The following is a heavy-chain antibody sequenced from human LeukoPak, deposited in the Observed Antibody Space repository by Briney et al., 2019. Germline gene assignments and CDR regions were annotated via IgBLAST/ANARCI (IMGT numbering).Heavy chain of an antibody. Sequence: SETLSLTCAVSGYSISSGYYWGWIRQPPGKGLEWIGSIYHSGSTYYNPSLKSRVTISVDTSKNQFSLKLSSVTAADTAVYYCASRLPTTVTTGDSTDYWGQGTLVPVSS. CDR1: GYSISSGYY. V-gene: IGHV4-38-2*01. CDR2: IYHSGST. CDR3: ASRLPTTVTTGDSTDY. D-gene: IGHD4-11*01. J-gene: IGHJ4*02.